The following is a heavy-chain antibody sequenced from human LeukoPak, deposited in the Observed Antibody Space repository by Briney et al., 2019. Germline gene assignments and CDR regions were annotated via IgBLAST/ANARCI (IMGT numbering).Heavy chain of an antibody. CDR2: ISSSSSTI. D-gene: IGHD2-15*01. CDR3: ARERVVVAAKANYYYYMDV. V-gene: IGHV3-48*01. J-gene: IGHJ6*03. Sequence: PGGSPRLSCAASGFTFSSYSMNWVRQAPGKGLEWVSYISSSSSTIYYADSVKGRFTISRDNAKNSLYLQMNSLRAEDTAVYYCARERVVVAAKANYYYYMDVWGKGTTVTVSS. CDR1: GFTFSSYS.